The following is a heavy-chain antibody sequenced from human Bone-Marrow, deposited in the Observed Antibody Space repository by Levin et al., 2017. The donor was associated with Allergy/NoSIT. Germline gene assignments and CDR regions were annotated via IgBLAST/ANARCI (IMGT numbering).Heavy chain of an antibody. Sequence: HGESLKISCKASGYSFTNYWIGWVRQMPGRGLEWMGIIFPDDSDTRYSPSFQGQVTISADKSISTAYLQWSSLKASDTAIYYCARHYDSSGYWGFDPWGQGTVVTVSS. D-gene: IGHD3-22*01. J-gene: IGHJ5*02. CDR2: IFPDDSDT. CDR3: ARHYDSSGYWGFDP. V-gene: IGHV5-51*01. CDR1: GYSFTNYW.